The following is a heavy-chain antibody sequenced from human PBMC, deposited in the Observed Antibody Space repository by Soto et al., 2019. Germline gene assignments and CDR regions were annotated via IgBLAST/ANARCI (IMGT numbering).Heavy chain of an antibody. J-gene: IGHJ4*02. CDR2: ISYDGDNE. CDR1: GFTFSNYG. CDR3: AKDEGPVYCNSPGCSAKHFDY. D-gene: IGHD2-2*01. V-gene: IGHV3-30*18. Sequence: QVQLVESGGGVVQPGRSLRLSCAASGFTFSNYGMHWVRQAPGKGLEWVAIISYDGDNEYYADSVRGRFTISRDNSKNTLYLQTSSLRHEDTAVYYRAKDEGPVYCNSPGCSAKHFDYWGQGTLVTVSS.